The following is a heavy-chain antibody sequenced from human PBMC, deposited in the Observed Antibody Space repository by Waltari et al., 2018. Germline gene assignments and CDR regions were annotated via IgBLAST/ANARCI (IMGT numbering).Heavy chain of an antibody. D-gene: IGHD6-25*01. CDR1: GYTFTSSD. CDR3: ARARLIGRRPYYFDY. V-gene: IGHV1-8*03. CDR2: MNPNIGNT. J-gene: IGHJ4*02. Sequence: QVQLVQSGAAVQKPGASVKFSCKASGYTFTSSDINWVLQATGQGLEWMGWMNPNIGNTGYAQKFQGRVTITRNTSISTAYMELSSLRSEDTAVYYCARARLIGRRPYYFDYWGQGTLVTVSS.